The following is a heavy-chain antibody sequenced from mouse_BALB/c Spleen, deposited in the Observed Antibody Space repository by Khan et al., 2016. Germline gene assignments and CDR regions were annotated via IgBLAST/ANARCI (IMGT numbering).Heavy chain of an antibody. CDR2: INPSSGYT. CDR1: GYTFTIYT. Sequence: QVQLQQSGAELARPGASVKMSCKASGYTFTIYTMHWVKQRPGQGLEWIGYINPSSGYTNYNQKFKDKATLTADKSSSTAYMQLSSMTSEESAVYYCARSGGMGGHYLFDYWGQGNTLPISS. J-gene: IGHJ2*01. CDR3: ARSGGMGGHYLFDY. V-gene: IGHV1-4*01. D-gene: IGHD2-1*01.